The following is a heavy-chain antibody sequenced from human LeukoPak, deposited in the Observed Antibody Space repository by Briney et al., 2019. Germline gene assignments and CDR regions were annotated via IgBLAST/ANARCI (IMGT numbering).Heavy chain of an antibody. CDR3: AGSKGFGEFFDAFDI. D-gene: IGHD3-10*01. V-gene: IGHV3-30*03. CDR1: GFTFSRYV. J-gene: IGHJ3*02. CDR2: VSSEGSNK. Sequence: RGSLRLSCAASGFTFSRYVINWVRPAPGKGPEWVAVVSSEGSNKYYGDSVKGRFITPRDNSMNTLYLQMHSLRAEDTAVYYCAGSKGFGEFFDAFDIWGQGTLVTVSS.